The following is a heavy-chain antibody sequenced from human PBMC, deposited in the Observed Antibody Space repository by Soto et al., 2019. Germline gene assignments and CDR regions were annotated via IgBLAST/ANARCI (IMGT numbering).Heavy chain of an antibody. CDR2: MSFDGSDI. D-gene: IGHD2-8*01. J-gene: IGHJ4*02. CDR3: AKVREDIVLLVALDY. CDR1: GFDFSNYV. V-gene: IGHV3-30*18. Sequence: PGGSLRLSCAASGFDFSNYVLHWVRQAPGKGLEWVAVMSFDGSDIYYADSVKGRFTISRDNSKNTLYLQMNNLRPEETAVYYCAKVREDIVLLVALDYWGQGTLVTVSS.